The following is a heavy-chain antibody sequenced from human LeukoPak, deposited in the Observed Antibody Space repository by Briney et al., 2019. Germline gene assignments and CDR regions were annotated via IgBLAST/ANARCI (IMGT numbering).Heavy chain of an antibody. D-gene: IGHD5-18*01. CDR3: ARGGLWLRFYAFDI. Sequence: SETLSLTCAVSGGSISSGGYSWSWIRQPPGKGLEWIGYIYHSGSTYYNPSLKSRVTISVDTSKNQFSLKLSSVTAADTAVYYCARGGLWLRFYAFDIWGQGTMVTVS. V-gene: IGHV4-30-2*01. CDR1: GGSISSGGYS. CDR2: IYHSGST. J-gene: IGHJ3*02.